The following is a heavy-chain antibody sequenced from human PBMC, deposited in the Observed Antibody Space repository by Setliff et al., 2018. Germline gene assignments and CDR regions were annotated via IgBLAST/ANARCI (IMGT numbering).Heavy chain of an antibody. V-gene: IGHV3-21*06. J-gene: IGHJ4*02. CDR2: LSPSSGYI. D-gene: IGHD2-8*01. CDR1: PSMFSRYT. CDR3: VRVWGYFTNAK. Sequence: GGSLRLSCTDSPSMFSRYTMSWVRQAPGKGLEWVASLSPSSGYIHYADSLKGRFTISRDNAKNSLYLQMGRLRAEDTAVYYCVRVWGYFTNAKWGQGTLVTVSS.